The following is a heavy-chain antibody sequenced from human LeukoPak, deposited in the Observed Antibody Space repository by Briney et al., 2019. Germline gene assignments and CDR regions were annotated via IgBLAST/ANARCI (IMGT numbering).Heavy chain of an antibody. CDR1: GFTFSSYG. V-gene: IGHV3-30*02. CDR2: IRYDGSKK. D-gene: IGHD3-3*01. Sequence: PGGSLRLSCAASGFTFSSYGMHWVRQAPGKGLEWVAFIRYDGSKKSYPDSVKGRFTISRDNSKNTLYLQMNRLRVEDTAVYYCAKGLRFLEWLSPYFDYWGQGTLVTVSS. J-gene: IGHJ4*02. CDR3: AKGLRFLEWLSPYFDY.